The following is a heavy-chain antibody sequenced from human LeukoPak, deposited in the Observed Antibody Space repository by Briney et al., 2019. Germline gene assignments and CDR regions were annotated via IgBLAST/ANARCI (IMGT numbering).Heavy chain of an antibody. CDR3: ARVRLSGTHLDAFDI. J-gene: IGHJ3*02. Sequence: EPSETLSLTCTVSGGSVSSYYWSWIRQPPGKGLEWIGYIYYSGSTNYNPSLKSRVTISVDTSKNQFSLKLNSITTADTAVYYCARVRLSGTHLDAFDIWGQGTMVTVSS. CDR1: GGSVSSYY. D-gene: IGHD1-26*01. V-gene: IGHV4-59*02. CDR2: IYYSGST.